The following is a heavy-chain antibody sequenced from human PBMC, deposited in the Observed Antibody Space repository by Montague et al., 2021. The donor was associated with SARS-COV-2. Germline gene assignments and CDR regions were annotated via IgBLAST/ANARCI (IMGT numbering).Heavy chain of an antibody. D-gene: IGHD1-26*01. CDR2: ISYDGSNK. CDR1: GFTFSSYA. Sequence: SLRLSCAASGFTFSSYAMHWVRQAPGKGLEWVAVISYDGSNKYYADSVKGRFTISRDNSKNTLYLQVNTLRAEDTAVYYCARPFGGSYYSGFDYWGQGTLVTVSS. J-gene: IGHJ4*02. V-gene: IGHV3-30*04. CDR3: ARPFGGSYYSGFDY.